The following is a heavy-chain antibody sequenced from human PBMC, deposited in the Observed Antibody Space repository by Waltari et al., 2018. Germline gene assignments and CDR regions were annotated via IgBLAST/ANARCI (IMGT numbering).Heavy chain of an antibody. V-gene: IGHV3-7*03. CDR3: ARDPLRRYDY. D-gene: IGHD4-17*01. J-gene: IGHJ4*02. CDR2: INEDGSKR. Sequence: EVQLVESGGGLVQLGGSLRLSCAAHGFSFRASGMIWVRQAPGKGLEWVATINEDGSKRYYVDSVKGRFTISRDNGKNSVYVQMNSLRAEDTAVYYCARDPLRRYDYWGQGTLVTVSS. CDR1: GFSFRASG.